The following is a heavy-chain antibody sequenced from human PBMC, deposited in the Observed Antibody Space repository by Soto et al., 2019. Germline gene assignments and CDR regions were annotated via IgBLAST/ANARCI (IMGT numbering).Heavy chain of an antibody. CDR2: ISGSGGGT. CDR3: ARDRRGFNRRADY. Sequence: GGSLRLSCAASEFIFANYAMNWVRQAPGKWLEWVSSISGSGGGTSYADSVKGRFTISRDNSKNTLSLEMSSLRVEDTGVYCCARDRRGFNRRADYWGQGXLVTVYS. CDR1: EFIFANYA. V-gene: IGHV3-23*01. J-gene: IGHJ4*01. D-gene: IGHD2-15*01.